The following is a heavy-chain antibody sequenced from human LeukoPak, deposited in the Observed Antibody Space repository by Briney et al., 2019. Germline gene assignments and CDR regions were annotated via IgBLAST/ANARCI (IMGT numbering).Heavy chain of an antibody. CDR1: GGSFSGYY. V-gene: IGHV4-34*01. CDR2: INHSGST. CDR3: ARGQGIAAAGTRQNY. J-gene: IGHJ4*02. D-gene: IGHD6-13*01. Sequence: SETLSLTCAVYGGSFSGYYWSWIRQPPGKGLEWIGEINHSGSTNYNPSLKSRVTISVGTSKNQFSLKLSSVTAADTAVYYCARGQGIAAAGTRQNYWGQGTLVTVSS.